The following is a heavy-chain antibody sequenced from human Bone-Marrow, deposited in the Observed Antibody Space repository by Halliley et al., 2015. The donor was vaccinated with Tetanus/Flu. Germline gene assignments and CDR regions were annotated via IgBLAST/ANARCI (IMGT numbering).Heavy chain of an antibody. CDR3: ARGGGRYYSPYD. J-gene: IGHJ4*02. CDR2: IYAGGTA. CDR1: GFTVNNNY. V-gene: IGHV3-53*01. Sequence: SLRLSCAASGFTVNNNYLSWVRQAPGKGLEWVSSIYAGGTAYFADSVRGRFTISGDESKNTVYLQMNNLRVEDTAVYHCARGGGRYYSPYDWGQGTLVTVSS. D-gene: IGHD3-10*01.